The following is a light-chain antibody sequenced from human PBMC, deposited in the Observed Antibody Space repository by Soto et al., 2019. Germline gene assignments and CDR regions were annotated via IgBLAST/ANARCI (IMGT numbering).Light chain of an antibody. CDR1: SSDVGGYNL. J-gene: IGLJ1*01. Sequence: QSAVTQPASVSGSPGQSITVSCAGTSSDVGGYNLVSWYQQHPGKAPKLIIYEGTERPSGISPRFSGSKSGNTASLTISGLQAEDEADYYCSSYTSSSIYVFGSGTKVTVL. CDR2: EGT. CDR3: SSYTSSSIYV. V-gene: IGLV2-23*01.